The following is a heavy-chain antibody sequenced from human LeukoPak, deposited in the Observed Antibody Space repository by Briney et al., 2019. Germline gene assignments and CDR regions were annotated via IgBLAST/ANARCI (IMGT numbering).Heavy chain of an antibody. CDR3: AKGYSSGRFQDAFDI. CDR1: GFTFDDYA. CDR2: ISWNSGSI. J-gene: IGHJ3*02. D-gene: IGHD6-19*01. Sequence: GGSLRLSCAASGFTFDDYAMHWVRQAPGEGLEWVSGISWNSGSIGYADSVKGRFTISRDNAKNSLYLQMNSLRAEDTALYYCAKGYSSGRFQDAFDIWGQGTMVTVSS. V-gene: IGHV3-9*01.